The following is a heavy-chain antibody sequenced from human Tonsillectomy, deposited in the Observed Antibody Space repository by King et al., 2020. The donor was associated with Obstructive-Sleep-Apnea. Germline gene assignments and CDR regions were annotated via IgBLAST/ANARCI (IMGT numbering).Heavy chain of an antibody. Sequence: QLQESGPGLVKPSQTLSLTCAVSGGSISSGGYSWSWIRQPPGKGLEWIGYIYYSGSTYYNPSLKSRVTISVDTSKNQFSLKLSSVTAADTAVYYCARVGAAYYFDYWGQGTLVTVSS. J-gene: IGHJ4*02. V-gene: IGHV4-30-4*07. CDR3: ARVGAAYYFDY. D-gene: IGHD6-25*01. CDR2: IYYSGST. CDR1: GGSISSGGYS.